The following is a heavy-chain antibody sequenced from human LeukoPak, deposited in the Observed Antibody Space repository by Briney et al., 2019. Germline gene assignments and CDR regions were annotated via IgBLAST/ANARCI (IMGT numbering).Heavy chain of an antibody. CDR1: GYIFTSYS. Sequence: ASVKVSCKASGYIFTSYSMHWVRRAPGQGLEWMGIINPSGGTTNYAQKFQGRVTMTRDTSTSTVYMDLSSLRSEDTAVYYCARDLSHRYYHSTGYAFDHWGQGTLVTVSS. J-gene: IGHJ4*02. CDR3: ARDLSHRYYHSTGYAFDH. CDR2: INPSGGTT. V-gene: IGHV1-46*01. D-gene: IGHD3-22*01.